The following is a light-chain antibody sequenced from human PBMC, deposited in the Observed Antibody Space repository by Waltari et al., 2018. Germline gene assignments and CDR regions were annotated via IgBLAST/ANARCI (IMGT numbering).Light chain of an antibody. J-gene: IGLJ2*01. Sequence: QSVLTQPPSVSGAPGQRVTISCTGSNSNIGGYYVSWYQQLPGTTPKLLIYQDNKRPSGVSDRFSGSKSGTSASLTITGLQTEDEADYYCLSYDSSLSAGLFGGGTRLTVL. CDR3: LSYDSSLSAGL. CDR2: QDN. V-gene: IGLV1-40*01. CDR1: NSNIGGYY.